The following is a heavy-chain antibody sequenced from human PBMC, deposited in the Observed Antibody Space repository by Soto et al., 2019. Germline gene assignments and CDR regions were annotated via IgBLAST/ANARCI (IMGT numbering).Heavy chain of an antibody. CDR3: ARVGYYDSSGPFDY. J-gene: IGHJ4*02. Sequence: SETLSLTCTVSGGSISSYYWSWIRQPAGKGLEWIGRIYTSGSTNYNPSLKSRVTMSVDTSKDQFSLKLSSVTAADTAVYYCARVGYYDSSGPFDYWGQGTLVTVSS. CDR1: GGSISSYY. CDR2: IYTSGST. V-gene: IGHV4-4*07. D-gene: IGHD3-22*01.